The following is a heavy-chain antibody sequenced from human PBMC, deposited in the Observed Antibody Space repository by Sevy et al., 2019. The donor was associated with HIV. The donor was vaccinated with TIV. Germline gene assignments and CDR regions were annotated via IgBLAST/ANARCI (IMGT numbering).Heavy chain of an antibody. J-gene: IGHJ6*02. D-gene: IGHD4-4*01. V-gene: IGHV3-33*01. CDR1: GFTFSSYG. Sequence: GGSLRLSCAASGFTFSSYGMHWVRQAPGKGLEWVAVIWYDGSNKYYADSVKGRFTISRDNSKNTLYLQMNSLRAEDTAVYYCARGWDTVTTTGTPHYYYGMDVWGQGTTVTVSS. CDR2: IWYDGSNK. CDR3: ARGWDTVTTTGTPHYYYGMDV.